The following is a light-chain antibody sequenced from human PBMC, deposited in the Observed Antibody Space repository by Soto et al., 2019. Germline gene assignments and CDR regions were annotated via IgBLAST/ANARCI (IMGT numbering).Light chain of an antibody. CDR2: DVS. Sequence: QSALTXPRSVSGSPGQSVTXXXTXXXXXXGGYNYVSLYQQHPGKAPKRMIYDVSKRPSGVPDRFSGSKSGNTASLTISGLQAEDEADYYCCSYAGSYTLYVFGTGTKLTVL. V-gene: IGLV2-11*01. CDR3: CSYAGSYTLYV. J-gene: IGLJ1*01. CDR1: XXXXGGYNY.